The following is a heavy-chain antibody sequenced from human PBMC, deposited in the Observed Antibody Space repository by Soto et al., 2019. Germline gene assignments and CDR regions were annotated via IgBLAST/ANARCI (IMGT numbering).Heavy chain of an antibody. J-gene: IGHJ4*02. CDR3: ARLPRPLYYFDY. CDR1: GGSISSGGYY. CDR2: IYYSGST. D-gene: IGHD6-6*01. V-gene: IGHV4-31*03. Sequence: SETLSLTCTVSGGSISSGGYYWSWIRQHPGKGLEWIGYIYYSGSTYYNPSLKSRVTISVDTSKNQFSLKLSSVTAADTAVYYCARLPRPLYYFDYWGQGTLVTVSS.